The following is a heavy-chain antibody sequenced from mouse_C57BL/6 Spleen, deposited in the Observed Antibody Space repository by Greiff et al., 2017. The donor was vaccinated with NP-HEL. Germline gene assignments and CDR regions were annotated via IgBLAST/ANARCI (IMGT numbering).Heavy chain of an antibody. CDR2: IYPGNSDT. V-gene: IGHV1-5*01. J-gene: IGHJ3*01. Sequence: EVQLQQSGTVLARPGASVKMSCKTSGYTFTSYWMHWVKQRPGQGLEWIGAIYPGNSDTSYNQKFKGKAKLTAVTSASTAYMELSSLTNEDSAVYYCTRYPYYDYDGGFAYWGQGTLVTVS. CDR1: GYTFTSYW. CDR3: TRYPYYDYDGGFAY. D-gene: IGHD2-4*01.